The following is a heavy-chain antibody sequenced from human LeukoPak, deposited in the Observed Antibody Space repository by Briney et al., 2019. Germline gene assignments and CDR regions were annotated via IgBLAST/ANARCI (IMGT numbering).Heavy chain of an antibody. Sequence: SETLSLTCTVSGGSIRSDNHYWAWIRQPPGQKLEWIGSVYYSGSTYYNPSLKSRVTISADTSKSQFSLIVSSVTAADTAVYYCARHPVGATSNWVDPWGQGTLVTVSS. CDR2: VYYSGST. D-gene: IGHD1-26*01. CDR3: ARHPVGATSNWVDP. V-gene: IGHV4-39*01. J-gene: IGHJ5*02. CDR1: GGSIRSDNHY.